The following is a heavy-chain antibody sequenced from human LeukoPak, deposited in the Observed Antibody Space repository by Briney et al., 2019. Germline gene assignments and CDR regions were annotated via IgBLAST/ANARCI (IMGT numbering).Heavy chain of an antibody. CDR1: GFTFSSYS. CDR3: VRDRGIAVAGTGAFDI. Sequence: KPGGSLRLSCAASGFTFSSYSMNWVRQAPGKGLEWVSSISSSSSYIYYADSVKGRFTISRDNAKNSLYLQMNSLRAEDTAVYYCVRDRGIAVAGTGAFDIWGQGTMVTASS. CDR2: ISSSSSYI. J-gene: IGHJ3*02. D-gene: IGHD6-19*01. V-gene: IGHV3-21*01.